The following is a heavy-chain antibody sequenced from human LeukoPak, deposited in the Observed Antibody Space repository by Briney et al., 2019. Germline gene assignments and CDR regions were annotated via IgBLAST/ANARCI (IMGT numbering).Heavy chain of an antibody. J-gene: IGHJ4*02. CDR3: ARAGRDGYNYADY. V-gene: IGHV3-30*14. D-gene: IGHD5-24*01. CDR1: GFTFSSYA. CDR2: MSYDGSNK. Sequence: PGRSLRLSCAASGFTFSSYAMHWVRQAPGKGLEWVAVMSYDGSNKYYADSVKGRFTISRDNSKNTLYLQMNSLRAEDTAVYYCARAGRDGYNYADYWGQGTLVTVSS.